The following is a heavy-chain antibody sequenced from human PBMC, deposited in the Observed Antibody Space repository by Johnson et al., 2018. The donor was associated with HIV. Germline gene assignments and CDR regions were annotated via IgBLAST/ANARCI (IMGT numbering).Heavy chain of an antibody. CDR2: IWYDGREK. CDR3: ATKRVAAADPDDAFDI. V-gene: IGHV3-33*01. J-gene: IGHJ3*02. D-gene: IGHD6-13*01. CDR1: GFTFSTYG. Sequence: VQLVESGGGVVQPGRSLRLSCAASGFTFSTYGMHWVRQAPGKGLEWVALIWYDGREKDYADSVKGRFTISRDNSKNTLYLEMNSLRAEDTAVYYCATKRVAAADPDDAFDIWGQGTMVIVSS.